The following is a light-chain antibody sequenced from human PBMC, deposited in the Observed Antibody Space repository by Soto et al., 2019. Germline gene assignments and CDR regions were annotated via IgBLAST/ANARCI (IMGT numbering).Light chain of an antibody. J-gene: IGKJ2*01. CDR2: GAS. Sequence: EIVMTQSPATLSVSPGERGTLSCRASQSVSYNLAWYQQKPGQAPRLLIYGASTRATGIPAGFSGSGSGTEFTLTIRSLQSEDFAVYYCQQYDNWPYTFGQGTKLEIK. CDR1: QSVSYN. V-gene: IGKV3-15*01. CDR3: QQYDNWPYT.